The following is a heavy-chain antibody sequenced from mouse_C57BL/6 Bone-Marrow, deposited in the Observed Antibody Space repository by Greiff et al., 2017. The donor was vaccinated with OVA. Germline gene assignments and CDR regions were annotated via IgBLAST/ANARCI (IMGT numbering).Heavy chain of an antibody. J-gene: IGHJ4*01. Sequence: DVQLQESGGGLVQPKGSLKLSCAASGFSFNTYAMNWVRQAPGKGLEWVARIRSKSNNYATYYADSVKDRFTISRDDSESMLYLQMNNLKTEDTAMYYCVRLGPTFYYAMDYWGQGTSVTVSS. V-gene: IGHV10-1*01. D-gene: IGHD4-1*01. CDR1: GFSFNTYA. CDR2: IRSKSNNYAT. CDR3: VRLGPTFYYAMDY.